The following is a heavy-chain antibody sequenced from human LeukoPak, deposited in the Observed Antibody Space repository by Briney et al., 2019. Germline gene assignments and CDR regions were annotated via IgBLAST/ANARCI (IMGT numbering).Heavy chain of an antibody. V-gene: IGHV3-53*01. CDR3: ARRAGAYSHPYDY. CDR2: IYSDNT. D-gene: IGHD4/OR15-4a*01. CDR1: GFTVSSNS. Sequence: GGSLRLSCAASGFTVSSNSMSWVRQAPGKGLEWVSFIYSDNTHYSDSVKGRFTISRGNSKNTLYLQMNSLRAEDTAVYYCARRAGAYSHPYDYWGQGALVTVSS. J-gene: IGHJ4*02.